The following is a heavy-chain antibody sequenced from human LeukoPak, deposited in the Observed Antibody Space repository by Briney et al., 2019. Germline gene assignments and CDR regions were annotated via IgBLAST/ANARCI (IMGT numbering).Heavy chain of an antibody. CDR1: GYTFTGYY. D-gene: IGHD3-22*01. Sequence: GASVKVSCKASGYTFTGYYMHWVRQAPGQGLEWMGWINPNSGGTNYAQKFQGRVTMTRDTSISTAYMELSRLRSDDTAVYYCARDKGYYDSSGYYYLQYEGSFDYWGQGTLVTVSS. CDR3: ARDKGYYDSSGYYYLQYEGSFDY. J-gene: IGHJ4*02. V-gene: IGHV1-2*02. CDR2: INPNSGGT.